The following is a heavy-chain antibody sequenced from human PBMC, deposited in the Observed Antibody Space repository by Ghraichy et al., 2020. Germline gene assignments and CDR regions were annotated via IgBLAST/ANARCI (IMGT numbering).Heavy chain of an antibody. J-gene: IGHJ5*02. V-gene: IGHV4-30-2*01. D-gene: IGHD2-2*01. CDR1: GGSIGTGGYT. CDR2: IYDSGST. CDR3: ARGGSCSSTSCWSFNWFDP. Sequence: SETLSLTCAVSGGSIGTGGYTWSWIRQPPGRGLEWIGYIYDSGSTYSNPSLKSRVTISVDRSKNQFSLKLNSVTAADTAVYYCARGGSCSSTSCWSFNWFDPWGPGILVTVSS.